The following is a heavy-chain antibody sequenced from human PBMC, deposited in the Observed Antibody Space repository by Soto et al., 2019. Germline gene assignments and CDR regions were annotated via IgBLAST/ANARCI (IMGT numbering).Heavy chain of an antibody. Sequence: GGSLRLSCSVSGFPFSNYAMSWVRQAPGKGLEWVSSTSGGGGGTHYADSMKGRFTISRDNSKKTLYLQMNSLRPEDTALYYCAKDEYYYSRSGYYIFDSWGQGTLVTVSS. J-gene: IGHJ4*02. V-gene: IGHV3-23*01. CDR3: AKDEYYYSRSGYYIFDS. D-gene: IGHD3-22*01. CDR2: TSGGGGGT. CDR1: GFPFSNYA.